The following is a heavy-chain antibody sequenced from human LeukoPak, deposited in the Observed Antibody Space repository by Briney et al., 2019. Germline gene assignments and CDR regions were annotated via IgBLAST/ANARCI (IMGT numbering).Heavy chain of an antibody. Sequence: VASVKVSCKASGYTFTSYGISWVRQAPGQGLEWMGWISAYNGNTSYAQKLQGRVTMTTDTSTSTAYMELRSLTSDDTAVYYCARDSKAGTRPDYWGQGTLVIVSS. V-gene: IGHV1-18*01. CDR1: GYTFTSYG. CDR2: ISAYNGNT. CDR3: ARDSKAGTRPDY. J-gene: IGHJ4*02.